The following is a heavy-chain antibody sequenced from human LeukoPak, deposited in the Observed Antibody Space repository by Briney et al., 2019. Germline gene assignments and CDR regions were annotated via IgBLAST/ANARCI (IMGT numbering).Heavy chain of an antibody. CDR3: AREVLGYCSSNSCPWGYGMNV. V-gene: IGHV1-69*01. D-gene: IGHD2-2*01. Sequence: ASENVSCKASGGTFSSYAISWVRQAPGQGLEWMGGIIPIFGTANYAQKFQGRVTITADESTSTAYMELSSLRSEYTAVYYCAREVLGYCSSNSCPWGYGMNVWGKGTTVTVSS. CDR1: GGTFSSYA. CDR2: IIPIFGTA. J-gene: IGHJ6*04.